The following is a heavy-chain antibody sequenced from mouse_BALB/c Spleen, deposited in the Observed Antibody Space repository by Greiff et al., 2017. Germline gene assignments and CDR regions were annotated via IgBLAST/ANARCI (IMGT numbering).Heavy chain of an antibody. CDR1: GYTFTSYW. J-gene: IGHJ2*01. CDR2: INPSTGYT. Sequence: VQLQESGAELAKPGASVKMSCKASGYTFTSYWMHWVKQRPGQGLEWIGYINPSTGYTEYNQKFKDKATLTADKSSSTAYMQLSSLTSEDSAVYDCARGELTDAFDYWGQGTTLTVSS. V-gene: IGHV1-7*01. CDR3: ARGELTDAFDY. D-gene: IGHD4-1*01.